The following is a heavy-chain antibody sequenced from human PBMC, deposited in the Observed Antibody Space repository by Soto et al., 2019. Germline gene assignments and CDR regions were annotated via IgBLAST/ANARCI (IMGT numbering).Heavy chain of an antibody. Sequence: QVQLVQSGAEVKELGASVTVSCKASGYTFKSYDVMWVRQAPGQGLEWMGWISGHNGKADYAENFQGRVIMTTDTSPATASMDLRGLRSDDTAVYYCARKGYIGNFAMDVWGQGTTVTVSS. CDR2: ISGHNGKA. D-gene: IGHD5-12*01. J-gene: IGHJ6*02. CDR3: ARKGYIGNFAMDV. V-gene: IGHV1-18*04. CDR1: GYTFKSYD.